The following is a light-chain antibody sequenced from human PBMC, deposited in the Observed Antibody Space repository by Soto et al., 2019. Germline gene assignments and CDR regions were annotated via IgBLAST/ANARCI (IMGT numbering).Light chain of an antibody. J-gene: IGKJ5*01. CDR2: KAS. CDR1: QSISIW. CDR3: QQYENLPT. V-gene: IGKV1-5*03. Sequence: DIQMTQSPSTLSASVGDRVTITCRASQSISIWLAWYQQKPGKAPKLLIYKASSLESGVPSRFRGSGSGTDFTFTISRLQPEDIATYYCQQYENLPTFGQGTRLEIK.